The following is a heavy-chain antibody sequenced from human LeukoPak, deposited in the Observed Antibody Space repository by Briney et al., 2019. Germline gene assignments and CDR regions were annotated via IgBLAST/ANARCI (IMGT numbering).Heavy chain of an antibody. D-gene: IGHD3-10*01. CDR1: GGSISSYY. J-gene: IGHJ5*02. V-gene: IGHV4-4*07. CDR2: IYTTGST. Sequence: SETLSLTCTVSGGSISSYYWSWIRQPAGQGLEWIGRIYTTGSTNYNPSLKSRVTISVDTSKNQFSLKLSSVTAADTAVYYCAREAPKGYYGSGSQGFDPWGQGTLVTVSS. CDR3: AREAPKGYYGSGSQGFDP.